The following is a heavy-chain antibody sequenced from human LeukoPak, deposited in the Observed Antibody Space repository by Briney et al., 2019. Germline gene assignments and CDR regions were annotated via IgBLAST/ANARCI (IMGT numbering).Heavy chain of an antibody. D-gene: IGHD3-10*01. J-gene: IGHJ6*03. CDR3: ARAPVLLWFGDNYYYMDV. V-gene: IGHV3-74*01. CDR2: TKSDGSST. CDR1: GFTFSNHW. Sequence: GGSLRLSCAASGFTFSNHWMHWVRQAPGKGLVWVSRTKSDGSSTTYADSVKGRFTISRDNSKNTLYLQMNSLRAEDTAVYYCARAPVLLWFGDNYYYMDVWGKGTTATVSS.